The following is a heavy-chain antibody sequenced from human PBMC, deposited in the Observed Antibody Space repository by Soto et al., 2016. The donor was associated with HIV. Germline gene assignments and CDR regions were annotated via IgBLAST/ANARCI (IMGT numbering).Heavy chain of an antibody. V-gene: IGHV3-23*01. CDR2: ITDDGAFT. D-gene: IGHD4-17*01. CDR1: GFTFSSYS. Sequence: EVQLLESGGGLVQPGGSLRLSCAASGFTFSSYSMSWVRQAPGRGLEWVSAITDDGAFTNYADSVKGRFTISRDNSKSTVFLQMISLRVEDTAVYYCAKRSAETYGYFDSWGQGTLAAVSS. CDR3: AKRSAETYGYFDS. J-gene: IGHJ4*02.